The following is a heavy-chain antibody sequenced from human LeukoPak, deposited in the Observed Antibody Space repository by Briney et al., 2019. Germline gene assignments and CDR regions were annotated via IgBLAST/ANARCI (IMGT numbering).Heavy chain of an antibody. V-gene: IGHV3-43*01. D-gene: IGHD3-22*01. CDR1: GFTFDDYT. CDR2: ISWDGGST. Sequence: GGSLRLSCAASGFTFDDYTMHWVRQAPGKGLEWVSLISWDGGSTYYADSVKGRFTISRDNSKNSLYLQMNSLKTEDTALYYCAKGVPPNYYDSSGYPFSDAFDIWGQGTMVTVSS. J-gene: IGHJ3*02. CDR3: AKGVPPNYYDSSGYPFSDAFDI.